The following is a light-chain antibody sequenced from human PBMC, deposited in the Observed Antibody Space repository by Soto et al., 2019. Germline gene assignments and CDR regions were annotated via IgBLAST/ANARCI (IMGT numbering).Light chain of an antibody. CDR1: LPINTD. CDR3: QQSYVTTIN. Sequence: DIQLTQSPSSLSTSKGATVTITCRASLPINTDLIWYQHKPGKAPTLLLYDASSLHSGVPSRFSGSGSGTDFTLNISDLQPDDLGTYYCQQSYVTTINFGGGAKVES. V-gene: IGKV1-39*01. J-gene: IGKJ4*01. CDR2: DAS.